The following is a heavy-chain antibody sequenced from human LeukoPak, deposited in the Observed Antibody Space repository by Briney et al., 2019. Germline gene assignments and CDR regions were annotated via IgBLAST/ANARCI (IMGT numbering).Heavy chain of an antibody. CDR1: GFPYSSYA. D-gene: IGHD1-26*01. J-gene: IGHJ5*02. Sequence: GGSLRLSCAASGFPYSSYAMYWVRQAPGKGLVWVARIHGDGDNISYADSVRGRFTISRDNAKDTLYLHVNSLRPEDTAVYYCARAQVGAPTDLWGQGTLVTVSS. CDR2: IHGDGDNI. CDR3: ARAQVGAPTDL. V-gene: IGHV3-74*01.